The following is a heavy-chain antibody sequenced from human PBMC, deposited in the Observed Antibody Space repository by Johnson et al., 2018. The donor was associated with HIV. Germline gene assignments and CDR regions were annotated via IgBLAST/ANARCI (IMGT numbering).Heavy chain of an antibody. CDR3: ARIPILRYFDWLYDAFDI. D-gene: IGHD3-9*01. J-gene: IGHJ3*02. V-gene: IGHV3-7*01. CDR2: IKQEGSEK. CDR1: GLTFSTYW. Sequence: MLLVESGGGLVQPGGSLRLSCAASGLTFSTYWMRWVRQAPGKGLEWVAHIKQEGSEKYYVVSVKGRFTLSRDNDNNSLYLQMNSLRAEDTAVYYCARIPILRYFDWLYDAFDIWGQGTMVTVSS.